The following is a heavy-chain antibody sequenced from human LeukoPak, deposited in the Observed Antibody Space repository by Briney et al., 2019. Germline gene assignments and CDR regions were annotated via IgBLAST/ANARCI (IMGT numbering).Heavy chain of an antibody. D-gene: IGHD2-15*01. CDR2: IHYSGST. CDR3: ARVRCSGGSCPYYYYYYMDV. Sequence: SETLSLTCTVSGGSIGSYYWAWIRQPPGKGLEWIGSIHYSGSTYYNPSLQSRVTISIDTSKNQFSLKLRFVTAADTAVYYCARVRCSGGSCPYYYYYYMDVWGKGTTVTVSS. J-gene: IGHJ6*03. V-gene: IGHV4-39*07. CDR1: GGSIGSYY.